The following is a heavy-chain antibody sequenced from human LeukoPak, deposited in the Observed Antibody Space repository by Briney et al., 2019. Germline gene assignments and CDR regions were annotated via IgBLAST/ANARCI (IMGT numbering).Heavy chain of an antibody. CDR1: GYTFTSYG. CDR2: INPKNGGT. CDR3: AREADILTGYYKY. D-gene: IGHD3-9*01. J-gene: IGHJ4*02. Sequence: ASVKVSCKASGYTFTSYGISWVRQAPGQGLEWMGWINPKNGGTYYAQKYQGRVTMTRDTSISTAYMELSSLVSDDTAAYYCAREADILTGYYKYWGQGTLVSVSS. V-gene: IGHV1-2*02.